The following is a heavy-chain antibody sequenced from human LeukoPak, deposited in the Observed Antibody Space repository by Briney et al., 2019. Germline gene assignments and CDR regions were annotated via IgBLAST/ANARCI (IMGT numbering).Heavy chain of an antibody. CDR2: IYSGGST. V-gene: IGHV3-66*01. CDR3: AREGTYSSSSNFDY. J-gene: IGHJ4*02. Sequence: PGGSLRLSCAASGFTVSSNYMSWVRQAPGKGLEWVSVIYSGGSTYYADSAKGRFTISRDDSKNTLYLQMNSLRAEDTAVYYCAREGTYSSSSNFDYWGQGTLVTVSS. CDR1: GFTVSSNY. D-gene: IGHD6-13*01.